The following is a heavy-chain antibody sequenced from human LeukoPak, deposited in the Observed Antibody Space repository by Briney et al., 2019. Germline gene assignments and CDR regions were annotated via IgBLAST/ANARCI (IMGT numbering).Heavy chain of an antibody. V-gene: IGHV3-74*01. D-gene: IGHD6-13*01. Sequence: GGSLRLSCAASGFTFSSYWMHWVRQAPGKGLVWVSRINSDGSSTTYADSVKGRFTISRDNAKNTLYLQMNSLRAEDTAVYYCASGLDSSSWKYGNWFDPWGQGTLVTVSS. CDR3: ASGLDSSSWKYGNWFDP. CDR2: INSDGSST. J-gene: IGHJ5*02. CDR1: GFTFSSYW.